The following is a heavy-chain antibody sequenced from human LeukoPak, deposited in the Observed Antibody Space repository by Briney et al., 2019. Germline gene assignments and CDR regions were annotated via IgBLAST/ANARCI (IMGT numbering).Heavy chain of an antibody. CDR3: ARDHTLGGYCSGGSCYSRRYYFDY. CDR2: IYYSGST. V-gene: IGHV4-39*07. J-gene: IGHJ4*02. CDR1: GGSISSSSYY. D-gene: IGHD2-15*01. Sequence: SETLSLTCTVSGGSISSSSYYWGWIRHPPGKGLEWIGSIYYSGSTYYNPSLKSRVTISVDTSKNQFSLKLSSVTAADTAVYYGARDHTLGGYCSGGSCYSRRYYFDYWGQGTLVTVSS.